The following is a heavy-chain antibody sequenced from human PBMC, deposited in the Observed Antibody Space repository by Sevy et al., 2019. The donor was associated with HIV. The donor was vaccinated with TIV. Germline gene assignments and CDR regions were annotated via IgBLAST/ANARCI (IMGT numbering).Heavy chain of an antibody. J-gene: IGHJ4*02. V-gene: IGHV3-15*01. CDR1: GFNFKNAW. CDR2: IRPTRDRVPI. Sequence: GGSLRLSCTASGFNFKNAWMTWVRQAPGKGLEWIGRIRPTRDRVPIYYAAALKGRFTISRADSEDVLYLQMSSLKAEDTAFYYCSRHTDHWGQGTLVTVSS. CDR3: SRHTDH.